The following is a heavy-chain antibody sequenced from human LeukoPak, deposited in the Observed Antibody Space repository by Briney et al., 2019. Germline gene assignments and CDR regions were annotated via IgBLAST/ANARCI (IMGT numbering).Heavy chain of an antibody. J-gene: IGHJ6*02. D-gene: IGHD3-10*01. Sequence: GGSLRLSCAASGFTFSSYGMHWVRQAPGKGLEWVAVISYDGSNKYYADSVKGRFTISRDNSKNTLYLQMNSLRAEDTAVYYCAKGWFGGVWGQGTTVTVPS. CDR2: ISYDGSNK. CDR1: GFTFSSYG. V-gene: IGHV3-30*18. CDR3: AKGWFGGV.